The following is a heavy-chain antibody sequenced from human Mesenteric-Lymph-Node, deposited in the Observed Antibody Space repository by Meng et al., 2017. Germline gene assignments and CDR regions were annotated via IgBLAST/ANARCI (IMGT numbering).Heavy chain of an antibody. J-gene: IGHJ4*02. CDR3: ARSGSGCSSFDY. CDR1: GYTFTGYY. Sequence: ASVKVSCKASGYTFTGYYMHWVRQAPGQGLEWMGWINPNSGGTNYAQKFQGRVTMNSDTSISTAYMELSRLRSDVTAVYYCARSGSGCSSFDYWGQGTLVTVSS. CDR2: INPNSGGT. D-gene: IGHD1-26*01. V-gene: IGHV1-2*02.